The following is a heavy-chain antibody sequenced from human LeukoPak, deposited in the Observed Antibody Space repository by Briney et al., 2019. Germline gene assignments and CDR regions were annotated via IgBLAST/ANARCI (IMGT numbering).Heavy chain of an antibody. Sequence: SETLSLTCSVSGGSLSRGDYYWNWIRQPPGKGLEWVGYIYYSGSTNYNPSLKSRLSISVDRSKNQFSLKLKSVAAADTAVYYCARDNSALDYWGQGTLVTVSS. CDR1: GGSLSRGDYY. J-gene: IGHJ4*02. D-gene: IGHD2-21*01. CDR3: ARDNSALDY. V-gene: IGHV4-61*08. CDR2: IYYSGST.